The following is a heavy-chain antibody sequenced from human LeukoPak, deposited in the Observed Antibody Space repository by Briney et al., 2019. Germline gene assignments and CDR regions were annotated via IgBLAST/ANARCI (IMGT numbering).Heavy chain of an antibody. D-gene: IGHD3-3*01. Sequence: PGGSLRLSCAASGFTFSSYWMSWVRQAPGKGLEWVANIKHDGSVKYYVDSVKGRFAISRDNAKNSLYLQMNSLSAEDTAVYYCARAPREWLLGYYFDYWGQGTLVTVSS. CDR2: IKHDGSVK. J-gene: IGHJ4*02. CDR3: ARAPREWLLGYYFDY. V-gene: IGHV3-7*01. CDR1: GFTFSSYW.